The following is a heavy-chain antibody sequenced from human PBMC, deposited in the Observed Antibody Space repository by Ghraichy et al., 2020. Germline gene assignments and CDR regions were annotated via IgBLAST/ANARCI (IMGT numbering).Heavy chain of an antibody. CDR2: IYYSGST. Sequence: ETLSLTCTVSGGSISSYYWSWIRQPPGKGLEWIGYIYYSGSTNYNPTLKSRVTISVDTSKNQFSLKLSSVTAADTAVYYCARGCSGGSCQPSYYYYGMDVWGQGTTVTVSS. J-gene: IGHJ6*02. CDR1: GGSISSYY. D-gene: IGHD2-15*01. V-gene: IGHV4-59*01. CDR3: ARGCSGGSCQPSYYYYGMDV.